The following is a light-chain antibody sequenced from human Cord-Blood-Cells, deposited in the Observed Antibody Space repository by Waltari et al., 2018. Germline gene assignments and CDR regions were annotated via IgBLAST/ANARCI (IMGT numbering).Light chain of an antibody. J-gene: IGLJ2*01. CDR2: EDS. V-gene: IGLV3-10*01. CDR1: ALPKKY. Sequence: SYELTQPPSVSVSPGQTARITCSGDALPKKYAYWYQQKSGPAPVLVIYEDSKRASGIPERVSGSSSGTMATLTISGAQVEDDADYYCYSTDSSRNQSGVFGGGTKLTDL. CDR3: YSTDSSRNQSGV.